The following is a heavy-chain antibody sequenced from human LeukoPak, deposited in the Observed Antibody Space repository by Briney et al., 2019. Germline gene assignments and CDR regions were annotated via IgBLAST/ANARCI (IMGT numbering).Heavy chain of an antibody. CDR1: GGSISSSSYY. V-gene: IGHV4-39*07. CDR3: ARLRPVSSWGRRSQAIPYFDY. J-gene: IGHJ4*02. Sequence: PSETLSLTCTVSGGSISSSSYYWGWIRQPPGKGLEWIGSIYYSGSTYYNPSLKSRVTISVDTSKNQFSLKLSSVTAADTAVYYCARLRPVSSWGRRSQAIPYFDYWGQGTLVTVSS. D-gene: IGHD3-16*01. CDR2: IYYSGST.